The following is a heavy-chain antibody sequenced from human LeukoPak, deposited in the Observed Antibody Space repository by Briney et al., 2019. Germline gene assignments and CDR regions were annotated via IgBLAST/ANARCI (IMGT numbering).Heavy chain of an antibody. CDR3: AKWELYSGFYYIDY. Sequence: GGSLRLSCAASGFTFSSYWMSWVRQGPGEGVEWVANIKPDGSLIYYVDSVKGRFTISRDNAKNSLYLQMNSLRAEDTAVYYCAKWELYSGFYYIDYWGQGTLATVSS. CDR1: GFTFSSYW. V-gene: IGHV3-7*01. D-gene: IGHD1-26*01. CDR2: IKPDGSLI. J-gene: IGHJ4*02.